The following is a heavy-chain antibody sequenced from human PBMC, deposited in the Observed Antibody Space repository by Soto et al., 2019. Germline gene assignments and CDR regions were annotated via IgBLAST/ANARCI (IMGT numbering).Heavy chain of an antibody. Sequence: EVQMVESGGGLVQPGGSLRLSCAASGFAFSTYWMLWVRQDPEKGLVWVSRINSDGSFTSYADSAKGRFTISRDNAKNTLYLQMNSLRAEDTAVYYCARGYSDTSGGSYYSPFDFWGQGTLVTVSS. V-gene: IGHV3-74*01. CDR3: ARGYSDTSGGSYYSPFDF. CDR2: INSDGSFT. CDR1: GFAFSTYW. J-gene: IGHJ4*02. D-gene: IGHD2-15*01.